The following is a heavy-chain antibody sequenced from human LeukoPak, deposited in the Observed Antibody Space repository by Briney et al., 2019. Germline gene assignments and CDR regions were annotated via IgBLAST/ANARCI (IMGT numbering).Heavy chain of an antibody. CDR2: IYPVDSDT. Sequence: GESLKISFKGSGYSFTSYWIGWVRQMPGKGLEWLGIIYPVDSDTRYSPSFQGQVTISADKSISSTYLHLTSLKTSDTAMYYCARSANRRRLDYWGQGTLVTVSS. J-gene: IGHJ4*02. CDR1: GYSFTSYW. CDR3: ARSANRRRLDY. V-gene: IGHV5-51*01. D-gene: IGHD1-14*01.